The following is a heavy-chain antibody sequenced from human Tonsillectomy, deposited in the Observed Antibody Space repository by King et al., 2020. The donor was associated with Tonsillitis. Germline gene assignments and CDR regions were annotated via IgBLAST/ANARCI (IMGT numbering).Heavy chain of an antibody. CDR1: GFTFSSYV. Sequence: VKLVESGGGLVQPGGSLRLSCAASGFTFSSYVMSWVRQAPGKGLEWVSAISGSGGSTYYADSVKGRFTISRDNSKNTLYLQMNSLRAEDTAVYYCAKPSYDSSGYYWDWYFDLWGRGTLVTVSS. J-gene: IGHJ2*01. D-gene: IGHD3-22*01. CDR2: ISGSGGST. CDR3: AKPSYDSSGYYWDWYFDL. V-gene: IGHV3-23*04.